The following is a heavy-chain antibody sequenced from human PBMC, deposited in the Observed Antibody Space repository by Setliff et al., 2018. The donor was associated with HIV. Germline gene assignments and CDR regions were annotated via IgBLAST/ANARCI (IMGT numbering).Heavy chain of an antibody. CDR3: VRGYCSSTTCYEDYYYMDV. D-gene: IGHD2-2*01. V-gene: IGHV4-59*11. CDR2: IYSTGNT. J-gene: IGHJ6*03. CDR1: GPSINIHY. Sequence: PSETLSLTCTVSGPSINIHYWSWIRQSPGKGFEWIGYIYSTGNTIYNPSLKARVTLSVDMSKNQVFLRLSSVTAADTAVYYCVRGYCSSTTCYEDYYYMDVWGKGSTVTVSS.